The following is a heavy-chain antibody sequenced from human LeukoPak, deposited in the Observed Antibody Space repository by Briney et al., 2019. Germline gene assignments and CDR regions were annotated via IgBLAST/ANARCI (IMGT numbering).Heavy chain of an antibody. CDR2: IYPGDSDM. Sequence: GESLKISCKGSGYNFDAYWIAWVRQMPGKGLEWMGIIYPGDSDMRYSLSFQGQVIISADKSINTVYLQWSSLQASDTALYYCARRDVYDQKNYDHWGQGTLVTVSS. J-gene: IGHJ4*01. CDR1: GYNFDAYW. V-gene: IGHV5-51*01. D-gene: IGHD5/OR15-5a*01. CDR3: ARRDVYDQKNYDH.